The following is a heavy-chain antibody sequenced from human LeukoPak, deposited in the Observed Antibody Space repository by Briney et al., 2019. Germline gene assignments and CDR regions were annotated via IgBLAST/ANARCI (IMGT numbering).Heavy chain of an antibody. J-gene: IGHJ1*01. D-gene: IGHD3-22*01. CDR1: GFTFSSYG. Sequence: GGSLRLSCAASGFTFSSYGMHWVRQAPGKGLEWVAVISYDGSNKYYADSVKGRFTISRDNSKNTLYLQMNSLRAEDTAVYYRAKSSDSSGYYSAEYFQHWGQGTLVTVSS. CDR3: AKSSDSSGYYSAEYFQH. CDR2: ISYDGSNK. V-gene: IGHV3-30*18.